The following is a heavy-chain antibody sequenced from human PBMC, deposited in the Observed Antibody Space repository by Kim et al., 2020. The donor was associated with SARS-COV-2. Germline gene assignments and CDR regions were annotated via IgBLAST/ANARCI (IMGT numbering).Heavy chain of an antibody. Sequence: SETLSLTCTVSGGSISSYYWSWIRQPPGKGLEWIGYIYYSGSTNYNPSLKSRVTISVDTSKNQFSLKLSSVTAVDTAVYYCARDSPFNDYSGWYGSNYYYYYGMDVWGQGTTVTVSS. D-gene: IGHD6-19*01. CDR1: GGSISSYY. CDR3: ARDSPFNDYSGWYGSNYYYYYGMDV. CDR2: IYYSGST. J-gene: IGHJ6*02. V-gene: IGHV4-59*01.